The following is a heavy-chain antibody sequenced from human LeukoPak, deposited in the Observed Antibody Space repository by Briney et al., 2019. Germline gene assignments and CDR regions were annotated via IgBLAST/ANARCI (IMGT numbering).Heavy chain of an antibody. CDR1: GGSISSGGYY. CDR2: IYYSGST. CDR3: ARGTGYYDSSGYSYYFDY. Sequence: SETLSLTCTVPGGSISSGGYYWSWIRQHPGKGLEWIGYIYYSGSTYYNPSLKSRVTISVDTSKNQFSLKLSSVTAADTAVYYCARGTGYYDSSGYSYYFDYWGQGTLVTVSS. V-gene: IGHV4-31*03. J-gene: IGHJ4*02. D-gene: IGHD3-22*01.